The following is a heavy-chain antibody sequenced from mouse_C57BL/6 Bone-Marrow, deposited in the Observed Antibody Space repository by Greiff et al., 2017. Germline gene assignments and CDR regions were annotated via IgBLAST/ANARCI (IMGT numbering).Heavy chain of an antibody. Sequence: EVQLVESGGGLVQPGGSMKLSCAASGFTFSDAWMDWVRQSPEKGLEWVAEIRNKANNHATYYAESVKGRFTISRDDSKSSVYLQMNSLRAEDTGIYYCTETAQATLYAMDYWGQGTSVTVSS. D-gene: IGHD3-2*02. V-gene: IGHV6-6*01. CDR2: IRNKANNHAT. CDR1: GFTFSDAW. CDR3: TETAQATLYAMDY. J-gene: IGHJ4*01.